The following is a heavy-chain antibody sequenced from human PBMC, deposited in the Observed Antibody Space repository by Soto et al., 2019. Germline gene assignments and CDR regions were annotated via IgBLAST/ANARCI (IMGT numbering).Heavy chain of an antibody. CDR3: ASRDYGSGSYPANWFDP. D-gene: IGHD3-10*01. Sequence: SVNVSCKASGGTFSSYAISWVRQAPGQGLEWMGGIIPIFGTANYAQKFQGRVTITADESTSTAYMELSSLRSEDTAVYYCASRDYGSGSYPANWFDPWGQGTLVTVSS. CDR1: GGTFSSYA. V-gene: IGHV1-69*13. J-gene: IGHJ5*02. CDR2: IIPIFGTA.